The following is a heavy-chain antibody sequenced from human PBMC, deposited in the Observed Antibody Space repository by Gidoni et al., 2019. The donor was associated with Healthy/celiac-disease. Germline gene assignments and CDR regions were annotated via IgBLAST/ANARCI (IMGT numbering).Heavy chain of an antibody. CDR2: ISWNSGSI. J-gene: IGHJ4*02. CDR3: AGSYGY. Sequence: EMQLVVSGGCLVQPSWSLRLSCASSGFTFDDYAMHWVGQAPGKGMEWVSGISWNSGSIGYADSVKGRFTISRDNAKNSLYLQMNSLRAEDTALDYCAGSYGYWGQGTLVTVSS. CDR1: GFTFDDYA. V-gene: IGHV3-9*01. D-gene: IGHD1-26*01.